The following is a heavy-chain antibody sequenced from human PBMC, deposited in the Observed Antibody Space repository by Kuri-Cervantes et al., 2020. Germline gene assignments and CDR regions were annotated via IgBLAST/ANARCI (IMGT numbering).Heavy chain of an antibody. CDR3: AKDTHFDWLLGYYFDY. CDR1: GFTLSSHW. J-gene: IGHJ4*02. V-gene: IGHV3-9*01. CDR2: ISWNSGSI. D-gene: IGHD3-9*01. Sequence: SLKISCAASGFTLSSHWMHWVRQGPGKGLVWVAGISWNSGSIGYADSVKGRFTISGDNAKNSLYLQMNSLRAEDTALYYCAKDTHFDWLLGYYFDYWGQGTLVTVSS.